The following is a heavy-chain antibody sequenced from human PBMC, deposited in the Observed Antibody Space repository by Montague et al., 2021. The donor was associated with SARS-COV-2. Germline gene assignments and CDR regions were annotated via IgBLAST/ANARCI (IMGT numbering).Heavy chain of an antibody. CDR1: GRSISSGGYY. D-gene: IGHD3-22*01. CDR3: ARARITMIVVVNAFDI. CDR2: IYYSGST. V-gene: IGHV4-31*03. Sequence: TLSLTCTVSGRSISSGGYYWSWIRQHPGKGLEWIGYIYYSGSTYYNPSLKSRVTISVDTSKNQFSLKLSSVTAADTAVYYCARARITMIVVVNAFDIWGQGTMVTVPS. J-gene: IGHJ3*02.